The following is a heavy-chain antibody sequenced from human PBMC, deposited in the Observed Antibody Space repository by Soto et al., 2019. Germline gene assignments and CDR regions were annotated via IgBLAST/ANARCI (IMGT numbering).Heavy chain of an antibody. CDR3: AKGDDSSGYYYFDY. CDR1: GFTFSSSG. D-gene: IGHD3-22*01. CDR2: ISYDGSNK. V-gene: IGHV3-30*18. Sequence: QVQLVESGGGVVQPGRSLRLSCAASGFTFSSSGMHWVRQAPGKGLEWVAVISYDGSNKYYADSVKGRFTISRDNSKNTLYLQMNSLRAEDTAVYYCAKGDDSSGYYYFDYWGQGTLVTVSS. J-gene: IGHJ4*02.